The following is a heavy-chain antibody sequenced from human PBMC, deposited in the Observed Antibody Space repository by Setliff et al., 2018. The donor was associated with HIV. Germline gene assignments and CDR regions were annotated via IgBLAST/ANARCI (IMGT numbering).Heavy chain of an antibody. CDR1: GFSLSNARMG. CDR3: AHTSYYYDSGSYPFDY. CDR2: IFSNDEK. J-gene: IGHJ4*02. Sequence: GSGPTLVNPTETLTLACTVSGFSLSNARMGVSWIRQPPGKALEWLAHIFSNDEKSYSTSLKSRLTISKDTSKSQVVLTMTNMDTVDTATYYCAHTSYYYDSGSYPFDYWGQGTLVTVSS. V-gene: IGHV2-26*01. D-gene: IGHD3-10*01.